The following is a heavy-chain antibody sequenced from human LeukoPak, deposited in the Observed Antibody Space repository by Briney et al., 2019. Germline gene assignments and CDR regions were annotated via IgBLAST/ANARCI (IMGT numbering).Heavy chain of an antibody. CDR3: AREEVGILTGYGAVNYYYYGMDV. Sequence: ASVKVSCKASGGTFSSYAISWVRQAPGQGLEWMGGIILIFGTANYAQKFQGRVTITADESTSTAYMELSSPRSEDTAVYYCAREEVGILTGYGAVNYYYYGMDVWGKGTTVTVSS. CDR2: IILIFGTA. CDR1: GGTFSSYA. D-gene: IGHD3-9*01. V-gene: IGHV1-69*13. J-gene: IGHJ6*04.